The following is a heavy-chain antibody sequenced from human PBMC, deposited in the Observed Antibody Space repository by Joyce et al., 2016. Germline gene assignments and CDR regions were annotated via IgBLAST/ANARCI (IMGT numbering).Heavy chain of an antibody. CDR3: AGVNWNDGGGNFDY. CDR2: IYDSGGT. Sequence: QVQLQESGPGLVKPSQTLSLTCSVSGGSFSIGGFYWGWIRQFPGRGLEWIGYIYDSGGTYYNPALESRVTISADTSRNEFSRKVISATAADTAVYYCAGVNWNDGGGNFDYWGRGTLVTVSS. CDR1: GGSFSIGGFY. V-gene: IGHV4-31*03. J-gene: IGHJ4*02. D-gene: IGHD1-1*01.